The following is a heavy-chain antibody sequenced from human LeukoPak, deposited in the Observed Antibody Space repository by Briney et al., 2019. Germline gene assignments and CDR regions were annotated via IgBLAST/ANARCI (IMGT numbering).Heavy chain of an antibody. CDR3: ARVPRHYYDSSGYLHDAFDI. V-gene: IGHV3-7*01. J-gene: IGHJ3*02. Sequence: PGGSLRLSCAASGFTFSSYWMSWVRQAPGKGLEWVANIRQDGSEKYYVDSVKDRFTISRDNAKNSLYLQMNSLRAEDTAVYYCARVPRHYYDSSGYLHDAFDIWGQGTMVTVSS. CDR2: IRQDGSEK. CDR1: GFTFSSYW. D-gene: IGHD3-22*01.